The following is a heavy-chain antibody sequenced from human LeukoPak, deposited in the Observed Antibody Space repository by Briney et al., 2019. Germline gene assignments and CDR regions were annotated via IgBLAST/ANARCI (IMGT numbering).Heavy chain of an antibody. CDR2: IYNSGST. D-gene: IGHD4-17*01. V-gene: IGHV4-59*08. Sequence: SETLSLTCTVSGGSISSYYWSWIRQPPGKGLEWIGYIYNSGSTDYNPSLRSRVAISLDASKNQFSLRLSSVTAADTAVYYCARPLDRYGALERWGQGTLVTVSS. CDR1: GGSISSYY. J-gene: IGHJ4*02. CDR3: ARPLDRYGALER.